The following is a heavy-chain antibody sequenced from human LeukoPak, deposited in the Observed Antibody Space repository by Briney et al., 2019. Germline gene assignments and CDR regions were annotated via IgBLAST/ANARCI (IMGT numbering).Heavy chain of an antibody. V-gene: IGHV4-59*01. Sequence: EALSLTFTLSGGSLSNYYWSWIGQPPGEGREWVGYIYYSGSTNYNPSLESRVTISIDPSKNQFSLKLTSVTAADTAVYYCAREQYGLLLDYWGQGTLGTLS. CDR2: IYYSGST. CDR3: AREQYGLLLDY. D-gene: IGHD2-15*01. J-gene: IGHJ4*02. CDR1: GGSLSNYY.